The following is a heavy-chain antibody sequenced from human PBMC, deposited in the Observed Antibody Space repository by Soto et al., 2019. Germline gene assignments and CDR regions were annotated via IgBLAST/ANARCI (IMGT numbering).Heavy chain of an antibody. CDR3: ARVSATGTRWFDP. V-gene: IGHV4-31*03. D-gene: IGHD1-1*01. CDR1: GASMNSGAYY. CDR2: IYHNGRT. Sequence: QVQLQESGPGLVKPSQTLSLTCTVSGASMNSGAYYWSWVRQPPGKVLEWMGYIYHNGRTYNNPPILSRVTTSLDTSKFQFSLQPHSVSAADTAVYFGARVSATGTRWFDPWGQGTLVTVSS. J-gene: IGHJ5*02.